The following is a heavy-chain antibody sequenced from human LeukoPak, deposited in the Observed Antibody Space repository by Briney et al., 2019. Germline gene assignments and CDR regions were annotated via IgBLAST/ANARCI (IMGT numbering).Heavy chain of an antibody. J-gene: IGHJ4*02. Sequence: SETLSLTCTVSGGSISSSNYYWGWIRQPPGKGLEWIGSMFYSGKTYHNPSLKSRVTVSVDTSKNQFSLKLSSVTAADTAVYYCARQRWGTAMADFDYWGQGTLVTVSS. CDR1: GGSISSSNYY. CDR2: MFYSGKT. CDR3: ARQRWGTAMADFDY. V-gene: IGHV4-39*01. D-gene: IGHD5-18*01.